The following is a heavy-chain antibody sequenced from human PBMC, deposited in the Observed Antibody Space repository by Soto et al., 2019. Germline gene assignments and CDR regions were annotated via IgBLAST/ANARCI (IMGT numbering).Heavy chain of an antibody. CDR3: ARNYYDSSGPTLTFDY. CDR2: IYYSGST. J-gene: IGHJ4*02. CDR1: GGSISSYY. V-gene: IGHV4-59*08. Sequence: SETLSLTCTVSGGSISSYYWSWIRQPPGKGLEWIGYIYYSGSTNYNPSLKSRVTISVDTSKNQFSLKLSSVTAADTAVYYCARNYYDSSGPTLTFDYWGQGTLVTVSS. D-gene: IGHD3-22*01.